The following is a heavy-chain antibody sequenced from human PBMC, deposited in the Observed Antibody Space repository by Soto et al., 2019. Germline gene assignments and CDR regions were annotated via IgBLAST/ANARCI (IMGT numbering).Heavy chain of an antibody. V-gene: IGHV4-4*07. CDR3: ARESGDNWDYEAY. CDR1: GGSITSYR. J-gene: IGHJ4*02. Sequence: PSETLSLTCKVSGGSITSYRWSWIRQSAGKGLEWIGRINTSGNTHYNPSLKSRVTVSIGTSQNQFFLTVTSVTAADSAVYYCARESGDNWDYEAYWGQGTPVTVSS. D-gene: IGHD1-7*01. CDR2: INTSGNT.